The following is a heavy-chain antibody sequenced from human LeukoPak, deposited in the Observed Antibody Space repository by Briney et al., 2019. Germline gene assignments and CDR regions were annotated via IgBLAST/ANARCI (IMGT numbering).Heavy chain of an antibody. CDR2: ISGNGVST. J-gene: IGHJ1*01. CDR3: ATDSEFRYFHN. Sequence: GSLRLSCTASGFTFSSYAMSWVRQAPGKGLEWVSAISGNGVSTYYADSLNIRFTISRDNSRNTLYLQVTSLSAEDTAIYYCATDSEFRYFHNWGQGTLVTVFS. D-gene: IGHD3-10*01. V-gene: IGHV3-23*01. CDR1: GFTFSSYA.